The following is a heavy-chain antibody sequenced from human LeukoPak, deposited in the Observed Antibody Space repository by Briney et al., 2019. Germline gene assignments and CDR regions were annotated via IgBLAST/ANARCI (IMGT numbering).Heavy chain of an antibody. CDR1: GYTFTAYS. V-gene: IGHV1-2*02. CDR3: GRDRHWNQGNFDY. D-gene: IGHD1-1*01. Sequence: ASVKVSCKASGYTFTAYSMHWVRQAPGQGLEWMGWINPNNGGTNSAQKFQGRVTMTRDTSIGTAYMELNRLTYDDTAVYYCGRDRHWNQGNFDYWGQGTLVTVSS. CDR2: INPNNGGT. J-gene: IGHJ4*02.